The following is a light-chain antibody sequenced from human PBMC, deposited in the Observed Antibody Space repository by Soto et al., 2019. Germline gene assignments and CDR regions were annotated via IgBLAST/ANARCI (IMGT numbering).Light chain of an antibody. CDR2: GAF. CDR3: QQYNNWPRT. V-gene: IGKV3-15*01. Sequence: EIILTQSPGTLSLSPGERATLSCRASQSVSSSYLAWYQHKPGQAPRLLIYGAFTRATGIPARFSGSGSGTEFTLTITSLQSEDFAVYYCQQYNNWPRTFGQGTKVDIK. CDR1: QSVSSSY. J-gene: IGKJ1*01.